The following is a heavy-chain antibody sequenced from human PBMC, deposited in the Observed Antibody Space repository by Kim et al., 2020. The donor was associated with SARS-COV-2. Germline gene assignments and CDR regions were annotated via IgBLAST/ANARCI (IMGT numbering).Heavy chain of an antibody. CDR2: INTNTGNP. CDR1: GYTFTSYA. V-gene: IGHV7-4-1*02. D-gene: IGHD3-3*01. CDR3: ARSIDSTGTIFGVVISYYFDY. Sequence: ASVKVSCKASGYTFTSYAMNWVRQAPGQGLEWMGWINTNTGNPTYAQGFTGRFVFSLDTSVSTAYLQISSLKAEDTAVYYCARSIDSTGTIFGVVISYYFDYWGQGTLVTVSS. J-gene: IGHJ4*02.